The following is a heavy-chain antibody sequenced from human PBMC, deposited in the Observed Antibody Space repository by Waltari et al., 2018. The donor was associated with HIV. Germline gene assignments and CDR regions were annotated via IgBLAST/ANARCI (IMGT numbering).Heavy chain of an antibody. CDR2: INQAGTER. CDR1: GFTFSFFL. V-gene: IGHV3-7*01. D-gene: IGHD3-10*01. Sequence: EVRLVESGGGWVQPGGSLTLTCETSGFTFSFFLLSWVRQAPGKGLAWVANINQAGTERHYVDSVRGRFTISRDNGKRSSFLQMNSLSVEDTAVYYCATTHGSGDFDNDFDYWGQGTLV. J-gene: IGHJ4*02. CDR3: ATTHGSGDFDNDFDY.